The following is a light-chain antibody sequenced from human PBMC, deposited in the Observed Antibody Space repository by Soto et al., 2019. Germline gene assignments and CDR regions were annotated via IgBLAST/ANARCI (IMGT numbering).Light chain of an antibody. J-gene: IGKJ4*01. Sequence: DIQMTQSPSSLSASVGDRVTITCQASQDINTYLNWYQQKPGKAPNLLIYDASKLETGVPSRFSGGGSGTDFTFTVTSLQPEDIATYFCQHYDNLLLTFGGCTKVEL. CDR2: DAS. CDR3: QHYDNLLLT. V-gene: IGKV1-33*01. CDR1: QDINTY.